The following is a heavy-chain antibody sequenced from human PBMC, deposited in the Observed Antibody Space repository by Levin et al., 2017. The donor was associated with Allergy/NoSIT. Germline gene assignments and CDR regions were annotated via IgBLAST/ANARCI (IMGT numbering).Heavy chain of an antibody. CDR1: GFVFSDYY. CDR3: ARTHTFGDAFDL. CDR2: ITGSGSDT. Sequence: GESLKISCAASGFVFSDYYITWTRQAPGKGLEWLSYITGSGSDTYYADSVKGRFTISRDNAKKSLYLEMNSLRVEDTAVYYCARTHTFGDAFDLWGRGTIVTVSS. V-gene: IGHV3-11*01. D-gene: IGHD3-16*01. J-gene: IGHJ3*01.